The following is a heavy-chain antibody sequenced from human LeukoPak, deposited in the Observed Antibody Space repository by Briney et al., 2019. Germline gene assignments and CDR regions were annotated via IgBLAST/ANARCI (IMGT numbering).Heavy chain of an antibody. CDR1: GFTFSSYS. D-gene: IGHD4-17*01. CDR3: ARDGTTARFDY. J-gene: IGHJ4*02. V-gene: IGHV3-21*01. CDR2: ISSSSSYI. Sequence: GGSLRLSCAASGFTFSSYSMNRVRQAPGKGLEWVSSISSSSSYIYYADSVKGRFTISRDNAKNSLYLQMNSLRAEDTAVYYCARDGTTARFDYWGQGTLVTVSS.